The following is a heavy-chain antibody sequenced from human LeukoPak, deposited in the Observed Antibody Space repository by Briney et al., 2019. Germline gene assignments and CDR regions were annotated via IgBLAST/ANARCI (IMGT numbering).Heavy chain of an antibody. D-gene: IGHD3-10*01. CDR2: INHSGST. Sequence: PSETLSLTCAVYGGSFSGYYWSWIRQPPGKGLEWIGEINHSGSTNYNPSLKSRVTISVDTSKNQFSLKLSSVTAADTALYYCAKDRFHYYGSGGFDYWGQGTLVTVSS. CDR3: AKDRFHYYGSGGFDY. V-gene: IGHV4-34*01. CDR1: GGSFSGYY. J-gene: IGHJ4*02.